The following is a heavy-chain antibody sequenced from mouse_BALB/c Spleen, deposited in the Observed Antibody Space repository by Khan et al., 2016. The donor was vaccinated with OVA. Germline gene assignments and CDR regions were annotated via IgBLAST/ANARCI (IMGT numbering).Heavy chain of an antibody. CDR3: ARIYGGDFDY. D-gene: IGHD1-1*01. CDR2: ISYSGNT. V-gene: IGHV3-2*02. CDR1: GYSITSDYA. J-gene: IGHJ2*01. Sequence: EVKLQESGPGLVKPSQSLSLTCTVTGYSITSDYAWNWIRQFPGNKLEWMGYISYSGNTKYNPSLKSRISITRDTSKNQFFLQLNSVTTEDTATYYGARIYGGDFDYWGQGTTLTVSS.